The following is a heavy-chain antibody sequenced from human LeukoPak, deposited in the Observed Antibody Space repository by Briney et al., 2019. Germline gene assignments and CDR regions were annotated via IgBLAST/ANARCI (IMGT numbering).Heavy chain of an antibody. V-gene: IGHV4-39*01. CDR3: ARGVGSSSVRNYYYMDV. CDR1: GGSISSSSYY. Sequence: PSETLSLTCTVSGGSISSSSYYWGWIRQPPGKGLEWIGSIYYSGSTYYNPSLKSRVTISVDTSKNQFSLKLSSVTAADTAVYYCARGVGSSSVRNYYYMDVWGKGTTVTVSS. D-gene: IGHD6-6*01. J-gene: IGHJ6*03. CDR2: IYYSGST.